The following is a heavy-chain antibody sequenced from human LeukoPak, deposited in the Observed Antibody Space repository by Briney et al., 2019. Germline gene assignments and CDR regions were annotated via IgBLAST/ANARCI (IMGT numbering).Heavy chain of an antibody. J-gene: IGHJ4*02. CDR2: IYSGGST. D-gene: IGHD1-26*01. Sequence: PGGSPRLSCAASGFTVSSNYMSWVRQAPGKGLEWVSVIYSGGSTYYADSVKGRFTISGDNSKNTLYLQMNSLRAEDTAVYYCARDLNLGAQRHYFDYWGQGTLVTVSS. V-gene: IGHV3-53*01. CDR3: ARDLNLGAQRHYFDY. CDR1: GFTVSSNY.